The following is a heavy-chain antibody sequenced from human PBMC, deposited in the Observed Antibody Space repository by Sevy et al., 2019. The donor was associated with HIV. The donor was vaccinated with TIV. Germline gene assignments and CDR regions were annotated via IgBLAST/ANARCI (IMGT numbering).Heavy chain of an antibody. Sequence: GGSLRLSCAASGFTFSSNWMSWVRQAPGKGLEWVANIKQDGSEKYFMDSVKGRFTIPRDNARNSLYLQMNSLRAEETAVYYCARYCTRTSCSYANGGLDYWGQGTLVTVSS. CDR1: GFTFSSNW. J-gene: IGHJ4*02. CDR2: IKQDGSEK. CDR3: ARYCTRTSCSYANGGLDY. V-gene: IGHV3-7*03. D-gene: IGHD2-2*01.